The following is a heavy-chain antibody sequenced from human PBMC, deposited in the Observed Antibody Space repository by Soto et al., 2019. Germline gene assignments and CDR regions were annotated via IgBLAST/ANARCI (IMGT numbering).Heavy chain of an antibody. J-gene: IGHJ4*02. V-gene: IGHV3-30*18. Sequence: PGGSLRLSCVGSGFTFSNYGMHWFRQPPGKGLEWVALISYDGDKRYYADSVRGRLIISRDNSKDTLYLQMNSLGPDDTAVYFCAKARVRIVGANSFDYWGQGTPVTVSS. D-gene: IGHD1-26*01. CDR3: AKARVRIVGANSFDY. CDR2: ISYDGDKR. CDR1: GFTFSNYG.